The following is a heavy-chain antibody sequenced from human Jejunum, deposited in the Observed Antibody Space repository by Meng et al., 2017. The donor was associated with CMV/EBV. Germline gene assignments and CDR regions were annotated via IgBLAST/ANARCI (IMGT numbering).Heavy chain of an antibody. V-gene: IGHV3-30*02. J-gene: IGHJ4*02. CDR3: AKEVFGRSFFDY. CDR1: GFSFSTFG. Sequence: QVALVESGGGGVQPGGSLRLSCAASGFSFSTFGMHWVRQAPGKGLEWVAFVQSDGSRQNYAASLKGRFTISRDNSKNTLSLQMNSLRVDDTAVYFCAKEVFGRSFFDYWGQGILVTVSS. D-gene: IGHD1-26*01. CDR2: VQSDGSRQ.